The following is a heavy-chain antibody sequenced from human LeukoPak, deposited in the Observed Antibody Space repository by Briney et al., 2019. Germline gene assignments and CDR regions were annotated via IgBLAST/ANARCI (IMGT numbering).Heavy chain of an antibody. V-gene: IGHV4-59*12. Sequence: KPSETLSLTCTVSGGSISSDYWSWIRQPPGKGLEWIGYIYYSGSTYYNPPLKSRVTISVDTSKNQFSLKLSSVTAADTAVYYCARDKKEEVPAAAGWFDPWGQGTLVTVSS. CDR2: IYYSGST. D-gene: IGHD2-2*01. CDR3: ARDKKEEVPAAAGWFDP. J-gene: IGHJ5*02. CDR1: GGSISSDY.